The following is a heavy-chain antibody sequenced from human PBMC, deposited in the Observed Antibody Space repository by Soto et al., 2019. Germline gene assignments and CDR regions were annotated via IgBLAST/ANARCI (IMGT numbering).Heavy chain of an antibody. CDR2: ISSKSKTI. J-gene: IGHJ4*02. D-gene: IGHD5-12*01. V-gene: IGHV3-48*01. CDR1: GFTFSSYS. CDR3: AREDILGARSCDY. Sequence: EVQLVESGGALVQPGGSLRLSSAASGFTFSSYSMNWVRQAPGKGLEWLSYISSKSKTIFYADSVKGRFTISRDNAKDSLYLQMSSLRAEDTAVYYCAREDILGARSCDYWGQGTLVTVSS.